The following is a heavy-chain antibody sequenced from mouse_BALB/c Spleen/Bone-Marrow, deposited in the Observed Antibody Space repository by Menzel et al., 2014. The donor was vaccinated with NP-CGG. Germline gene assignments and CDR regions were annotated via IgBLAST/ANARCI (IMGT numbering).Heavy chain of an antibody. Sequence: QVQLQQSGAELVRPGSSVKISCKASGYAFSSYWMNWVKQRPGQGLEWIGQIYPGDGDTNYNGKFKGKATLTADKSSSTAYMQLSSLTSEDSAVYFCARWITTVAGHYVMDYWGQGTSVTISS. CDR1: GYAFSSYW. D-gene: IGHD1-1*01. CDR3: ARWITTVAGHYVMDY. J-gene: IGHJ4*01. V-gene: IGHV1-80*01. CDR2: IYPGDGDT.